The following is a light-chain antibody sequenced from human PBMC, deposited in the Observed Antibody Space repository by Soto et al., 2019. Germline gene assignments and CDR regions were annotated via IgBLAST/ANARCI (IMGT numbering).Light chain of an antibody. J-gene: IGKJ5*01. CDR1: QGVSTW. Sequence: DIQMTQSPSSVSASVVDRVTITCRASQGVSTWLAWYQQTKGKAPNILIYTASSLQSGVPSRFRGSGSGTDCTLTINGLQPEDFETYYCQQAASFPITFGQGTRLEI. CDR3: QQAASFPIT. V-gene: IGKV1-12*01. CDR2: TAS.